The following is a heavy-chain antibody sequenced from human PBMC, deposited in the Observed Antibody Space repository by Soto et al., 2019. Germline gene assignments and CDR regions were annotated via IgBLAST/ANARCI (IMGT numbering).Heavy chain of an antibody. CDR1: GYTFISHV. V-gene: IGHV1-3*01. J-gene: IGHJ4*02. D-gene: IGHD6-13*01. CDR3: ARVMNPYSSSLYYFDY. CDR2: INVGNGNT. Sequence: ASVKVSCKASGYTFISHVIHWVRQAPGQRLEWMGWINVGNGNTKYSQKFQGRVTVTRDTSASTAYMELSSLRSEDAAVYYCARVMNPYSSSLYYFDYWGLGTLVTVPQ.